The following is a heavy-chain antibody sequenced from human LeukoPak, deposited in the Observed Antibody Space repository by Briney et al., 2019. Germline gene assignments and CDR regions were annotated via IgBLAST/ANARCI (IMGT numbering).Heavy chain of an antibody. V-gene: IGHV4-61*02. J-gene: IGHJ6*02. Sequence: TLSLTCTVSGGSISSGSYYRSWIRQPAGKGLEWIGRIYTSGSTNYNPSLKSRVTISVDTSKNQFSLKLSSVTAADTAVYYCARDTWVDYDFRSGYYTGEDYYYYGMDVWGQGTTVTVSS. CDR3: ARDTWVDYDFRSGYYTGEDYYYYGMDV. D-gene: IGHD3-3*01. CDR1: GGSISSGSYY. CDR2: IYTSGST.